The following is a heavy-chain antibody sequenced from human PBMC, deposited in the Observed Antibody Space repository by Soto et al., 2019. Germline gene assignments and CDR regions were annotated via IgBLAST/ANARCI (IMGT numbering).Heavy chain of an antibody. CDR1: GFTFSSYW. J-gene: IGHJ4*02. D-gene: IGHD3-10*01. CDR2: IKQDGSEK. V-gene: IGHV3-7*01. Sequence: VQLVESGGGLVQPGGSLRLSCAASGFTFSSYWMSWVRQAPGKGLEWVANIKQDGSEKYYVDSVKGRFTISRDNAKNSLYLQMNSLRAEDTAVYYCARDHVVRGVIRSLGRPRHPRFDYWGQGTLVTVSS. CDR3: ARDHVVRGVIRSLGRPRHPRFDY.